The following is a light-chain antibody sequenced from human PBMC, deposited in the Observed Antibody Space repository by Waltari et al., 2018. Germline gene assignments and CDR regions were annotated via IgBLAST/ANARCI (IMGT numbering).Light chain of an antibody. V-gene: IGKV1-NL1*01. J-gene: IGKJ4*01. CDR3: QQYYSIALN. CDR1: QVIGNA. CDR2: AAS. Sequence: DIQMTQSPSSLSESVGDRVTITCRASQVIGNALAWYQQKPGKAPKLLFYAASRLESGVPSRFSGSGSGTDYTLTISSLQPEDFATYYCQQYYSIALNFGGGTKVEIK.